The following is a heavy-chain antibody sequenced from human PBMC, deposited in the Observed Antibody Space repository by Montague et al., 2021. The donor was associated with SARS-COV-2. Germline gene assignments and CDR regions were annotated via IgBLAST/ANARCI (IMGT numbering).Heavy chain of an antibody. J-gene: IGHJ4*02. D-gene: IGHD5-24*01. Sequence: SETLSLTCTVSGDSTSRSNWWTWVRQPPGKGLEWIGEIYHSGSPNYNPSLKSRVTISVDRSKSQFSLNLRSVTAADTAVYYCARKTIYFDYWGQGTLVTVSS. CDR1: GDSTSRSNW. CDR3: ARKTIYFDY. V-gene: IGHV4-4*02. CDR2: IYHSGSP.